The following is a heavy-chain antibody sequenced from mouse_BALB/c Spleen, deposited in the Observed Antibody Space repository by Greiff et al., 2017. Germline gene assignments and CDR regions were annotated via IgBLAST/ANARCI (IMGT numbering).Heavy chain of an antibody. D-gene: IGHD1-1*02. CDR1: GFTFSDYY. CDR3: ARGGWDY. CDR2: ISDGGSYT. Sequence: EVKLVESGGGLVKPGGSLKLSCAASGFTFSDYYMYWVRQTPEKRLEWVATISDGGSYTYYPDSVKGRFTISRDNAKNNLYLQMSSLKSEDTAMYYCARGGWDYWGQGTTLTVSS. V-gene: IGHV5-4*02. J-gene: IGHJ2*01.